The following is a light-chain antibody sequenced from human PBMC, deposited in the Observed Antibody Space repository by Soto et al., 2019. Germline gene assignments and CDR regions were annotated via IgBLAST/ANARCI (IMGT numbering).Light chain of an antibody. CDR2: AAS. CDR3: QQYGSSRWT. Sequence: EIVLTQSPDTLSLFPGERATLSCRASQSVSNTYLAWYQQKPGQAPRPLISAASTRAPGTPDRFSGSGSGTDFTLTINRLEPEDFAKYYCQQYGSSRWTFGQGTKVEIK. J-gene: IGKJ1*01. V-gene: IGKV3-20*01. CDR1: QSVSNTY.